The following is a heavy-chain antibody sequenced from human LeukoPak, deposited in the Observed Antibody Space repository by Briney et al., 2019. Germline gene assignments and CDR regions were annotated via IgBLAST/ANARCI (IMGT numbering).Heavy chain of an antibody. CDR1: GFTFSSYG. CDR3: AKDPRFLEYYFDY. V-gene: IGHV3-30*18. Sequence: PGGSLRLSCAASGFTFSSYGMHWVRQAPGKGLEWVAVISYDGSNKYYADSVKGRFTISRDNSKNTLYLQMNSLRAEDTAVYYCAKDPRFLEYYFDYWGQGTLVTVSS. D-gene: IGHD3-3*01. CDR2: ISYDGSNK. J-gene: IGHJ4*02.